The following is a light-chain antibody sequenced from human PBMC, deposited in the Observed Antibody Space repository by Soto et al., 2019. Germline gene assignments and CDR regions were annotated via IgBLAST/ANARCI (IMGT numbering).Light chain of an antibody. V-gene: IGKV4-1*01. CDR3: QQYYTTTT. Sequence: DIVMTQSPESLAVSLGEMATITCKSSRTLLYSPNNKSYLAWYQQKPGQPPKVLIYWASTRESGLPDRFSGNGSWTDFTFTISSLQAEDVAVYYCQQYYTTTTFGQGTKAEL. CDR1: RTLLYSPNNKSY. CDR2: WAS. J-gene: IGKJ1*01.